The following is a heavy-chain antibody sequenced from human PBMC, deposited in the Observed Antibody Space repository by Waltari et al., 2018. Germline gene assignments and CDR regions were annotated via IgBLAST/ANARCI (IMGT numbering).Heavy chain of an antibody. J-gene: IGHJ4*02. D-gene: IGHD3-9*01. CDR3: ARDPYDILTGYYHYYFDY. Sequence: QVQLVQSGAEVKKPGSSVKVSCKASGGTFSSYTISWVRQAPGQGLEWVGSIIPILGIANYAQKFQGRVTLPSDKSTRTAYMELSSLRSEDTAVYYCARDPYDILTGYYHYYFDYWGQGTLVTVSS. V-gene: IGHV1-69*08. CDR1: GGTFSSYT. CDR2: IIPILGIA.